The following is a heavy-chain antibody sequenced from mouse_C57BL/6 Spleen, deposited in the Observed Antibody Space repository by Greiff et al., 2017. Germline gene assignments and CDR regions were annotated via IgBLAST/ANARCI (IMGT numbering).Heavy chain of an antibody. V-gene: IGHV1-53*01. J-gene: IGHJ4*01. CDR2: INPSNGGT. Sequence: QVQLKQPGTELVKPGASVKLSCKASGYTFTSYWMHWVKQRPGQGLEWIGNINPSNGGTNYNEKFKSKATLTVDKSSSTAYMQLSSLTSEDSAVYYCARSLTGNYYAMDYWGQGTSVTVSS. D-gene: IGHD4-1*01. CDR1: GYTFTSYW. CDR3: ARSLTGNYYAMDY.